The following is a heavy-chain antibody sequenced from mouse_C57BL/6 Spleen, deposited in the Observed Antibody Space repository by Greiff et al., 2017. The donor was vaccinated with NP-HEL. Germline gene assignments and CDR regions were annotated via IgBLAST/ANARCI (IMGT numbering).Heavy chain of an antibody. D-gene: IGHD1-1*01. CDR1: GYSITSGYY. V-gene: IGHV3-6*01. CDR3: ARENYGSSYLYYFDY. J-gene: IGHJ2*01. Sequence: EVQLQQSGPGLVKPSQSLSLTCSVTGYSITSGYYWNWIRQFPGNKLEWMGYISYDGSNNYNPSLKNRISITRDTSKNQFFLKLNSVTTEDTATYYCARENYGSSYLYYFDYWGQGTTLTVSS. CDR2: ISYDGSN.